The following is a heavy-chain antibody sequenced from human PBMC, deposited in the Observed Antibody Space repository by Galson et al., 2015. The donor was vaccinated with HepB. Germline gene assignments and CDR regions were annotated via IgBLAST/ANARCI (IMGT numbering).Heavy chain of an antibody. V-gene: IGHV4-34*01. CDR3: AREAVAGTFLANWFDP. CDR1: GGSFSGYY. J-gene: IGHJ5*02. CDR2: INHSGST. Sequence: SETLSLTCAVYGGSFSGYYWSWIRQPPWKGLEWIGEINHSGSTNYNPSLKSRVTISVDTSKNQFSLKLSSVTAADTAVYYCAREAVAGTFLANWFDPWGQGTLVTVSS. D-gene: IGHD6-19*01.